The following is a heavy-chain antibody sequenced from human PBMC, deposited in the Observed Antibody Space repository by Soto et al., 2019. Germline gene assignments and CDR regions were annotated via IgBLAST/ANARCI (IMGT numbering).Heavy chain of an antibody. J-gene: IGHJ5*02. CDR2: INAGNGNT. D-gene: IGHD2-15*01. CDR1: GYTFTSYA. V-gene: IGHV1-3*01. Sequence: ASVKVSCKASGYTFTSYAMHWVRQAPGQRLEWMGWINAGNGNTKYSQKFKGRVTITRDTSASTAYMELSSLRSEDTAVYYCARDEGGPTLPFLDPWGQGTLVTVSA. CDR3: ARDEGGPTLPFLDP.